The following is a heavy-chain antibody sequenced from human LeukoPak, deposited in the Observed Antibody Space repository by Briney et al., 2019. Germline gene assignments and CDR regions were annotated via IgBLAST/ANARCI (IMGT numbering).Heavy chain of an antibody. Sequence: EASVKVSCKASGYTFTNYYIHWVRQAPGQGLEWMGWINANNGGTTYAQTFQGRVTLTRDTSITTAYMELSGLESDDTAVYYCARQREDWGQGTLVTVSS. D-gene: IGHD1-26*01. CDR1: GYTFTNYY. CDR3: ARQRED. CDR2: INANNGGT. V-gene: IGHV1-2*02. J-gene: IGHJ4*02.